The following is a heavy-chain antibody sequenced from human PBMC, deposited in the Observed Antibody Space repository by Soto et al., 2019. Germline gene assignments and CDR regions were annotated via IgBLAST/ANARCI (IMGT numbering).Heavy chain of an antibody. CDR2: IWYDGSNK. CDR1: GFTFSSYG. CDR3: ARDAPSTYYYDSSGSEFDY. V-gene: IGHV3-33*01. D-gene: IGHD3-22*01. J-gene: IGHJ4*02. Sequence: PGGSLRLSCAASGFTFSSYGMHWVRQAPGKGLEWVAVIWYDGSNKYYADSVKGRFTISRDNSKNTLYLQMNSLRAEDTAVYYCARDAPSTYYYDSSGSEFDYWGQGTLVTVSS.